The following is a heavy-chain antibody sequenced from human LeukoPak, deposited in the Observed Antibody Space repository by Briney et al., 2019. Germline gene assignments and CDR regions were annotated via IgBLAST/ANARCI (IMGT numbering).Heavy chain of an antibody. J-gene: IGHJ4*02. V-gene: IGHV1-18*01. Sequence: ASVKVSCKASGYTFTSYGISWVRQAPGQGLEWMGWVSAYNGNTNYAQKFQGRVTMTADTPTSTVYMELRSLRSDDTAVYYCGRHDGGSGWPWLGIDYWGQGTLVTVSS. CDR3: GRHDGGSGWPWLGIDY. CDR2: VSAYNGNT. D-gene: IGHD6-25*01. CDR1: GYTFTSYG.